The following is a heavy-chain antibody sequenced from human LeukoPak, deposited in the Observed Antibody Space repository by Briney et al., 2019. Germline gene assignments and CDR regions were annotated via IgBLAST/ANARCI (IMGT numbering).Heavy chain of an antibody. J-gene: IGHJ4*02. V-gene: IGHV3-21*04. CDR2: ISSSSSYI. CDR3: AKSPDSSGWYEVDY. Sequence: PGGSLRLSCAASGFTFSSYSMNWVRQAPGKGLEWVSSISSSSSYIYYADSVKGRFTISRDNANNSLYLQMNSLRPEDTAFYYCAKSPDSSGWYEVDYWGQGILVTVSS. CDR1: GFTFSSYS. D-gene: IGHD6-19*01.